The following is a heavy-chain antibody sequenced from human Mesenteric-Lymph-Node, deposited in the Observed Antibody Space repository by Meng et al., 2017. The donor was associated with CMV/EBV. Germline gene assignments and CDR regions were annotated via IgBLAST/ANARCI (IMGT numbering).Heavy chain of an antibody. D-gene: IGHD3-22*01. CDR1: ACFLRHITYY. CDR2: ATHLMTT. Sequence: PVLGKRATSLTPSSLVSACFLRHITYYCTLICHPPRKGLERIWIATHLMTTYYIPSLKGRLTISVDTSANLFSLRLTTVTAADTATYYSARRGNYDSDYSEYWGQGTLVTVSS. V-gene: IGHV4-39*01. J-gene: IGHJ4*02. CDR3: ARRGNYDSDYSEY.